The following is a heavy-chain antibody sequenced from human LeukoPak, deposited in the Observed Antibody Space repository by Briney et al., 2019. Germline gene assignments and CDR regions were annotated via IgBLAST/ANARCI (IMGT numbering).Heavy chain of an antibody. V-gene: IGHV1-2*02. D-gene: IGHD1-26*01. CDR3: ARIISYGGSDGFDF. J-gene: IGHJ3*01. Sequence: GASVKVSCKASGYTLTAYYIHWVRQAPGQGLEWMGWISPNSGDTDYAQKFQGRVTMTRDTPISTVYMALSSLRSDDTAMYYCARIISYGGSDGFDFWGQGTMVTVSS. CDR1: GYTLTAYY. CDR2: ISPNSGDT.